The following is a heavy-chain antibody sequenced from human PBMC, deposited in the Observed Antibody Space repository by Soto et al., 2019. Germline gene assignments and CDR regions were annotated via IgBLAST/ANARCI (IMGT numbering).Heavy chain of an antibody. J-gene: IGHJ4*02. D-gene: IGHD5-12*01. V-gene: IGHV3-33*01. CDR2: IWYDGSNK. Sequence: GGSLRLSCAASGFTFSSYGMHWVRQAPGKGLEWVAVIWYDGSNKYYADSVKGRFTISRDNSKNTLYLQMNSLRAEDTAVYYCARDTWPEMATISIGFDYWGQGTLVTVSS. CDR3: ARDTWPEMATISIGFDY. CDR1: GFTFSSYG.